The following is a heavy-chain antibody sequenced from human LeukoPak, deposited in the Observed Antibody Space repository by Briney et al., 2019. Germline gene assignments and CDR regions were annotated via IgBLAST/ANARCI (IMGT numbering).Heavy chain of an antibody. CDR2: IYYSGST. V-gene: IGHV4-31*03. J-gene: IGHJ4*02. Sequence: SETLSLTCTVSGGSLSSGGYYWSWIRQHPGKGLEWIGYIYYSGSTYYNPSLKSRVTISVDTSKNQFSLKLSSVTAADTAVYYCARVSYDILTGYFFAIDYWGQGTLVTVSS. CDR1: GGSLSSGGYY. D-gene: IGHD3-9*01. CDR3: ARVSYDILTGYFFAIDY.